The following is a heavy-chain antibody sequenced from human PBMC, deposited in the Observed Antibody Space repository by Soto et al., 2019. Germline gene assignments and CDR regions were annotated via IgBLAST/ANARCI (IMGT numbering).Heavy chain of an antibody. V-gene: IGHV3-23*01. D-gene: IGHD6-19*01. CDR2: ISGSGGST. CDR3: AKAKQWLVRAEYFQH. CDR1: GFTFSSYA. Sequence: RLSCAASGFTFSSYAMSWVRQAPGKGLEWVSAISGSGGSTYYADSVKGRFTISRDNSKNTLYLQMNSLRAEDTAVYYCAKAKQWLVRAEYFQHWGQGTLVTVSS. J-gene: IGHJ1*01.